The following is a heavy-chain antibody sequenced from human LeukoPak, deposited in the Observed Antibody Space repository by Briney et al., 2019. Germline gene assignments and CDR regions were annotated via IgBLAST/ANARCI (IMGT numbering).Heavy chain of an antibody. CDR2: IYYSGST. J-gene: IGHJ3*02. CDR1: GGSISSGDYY. D-gene: IGHD2-15*01. CDR3: ARGARGYCSGGSCKDAFDI. Sequence: SETLSLTCTVSGGSISSGDYYWSWIRQPPGKGLEWIGYIYYSGSTYYNPSLKSRVTISVDTSKNQFSLKLSSVTAADTAVYYCARGARGYCSGGSCKDAFDIWGQGTMVTVSS. V-gene: IGHV4-30-4*01.